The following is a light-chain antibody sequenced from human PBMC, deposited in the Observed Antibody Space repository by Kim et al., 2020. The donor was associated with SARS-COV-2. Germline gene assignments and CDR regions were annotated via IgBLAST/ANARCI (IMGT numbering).Light chain of an antibody. CDR2: QDS. CDR1: KLGDKY. V-gene: IGLV3-1*01. Sequence: VSPGHAASIPCSGDKLGDKYACWYQQKPGQSPVLVIYQDSKRPAGIPERFSGSNSGNTATLTISGTQAMDEADYYCQAWDSSTVVFGGGTQLTVL. CDR3: QAWDSSTVV. J-gene: IGLJ2*01.